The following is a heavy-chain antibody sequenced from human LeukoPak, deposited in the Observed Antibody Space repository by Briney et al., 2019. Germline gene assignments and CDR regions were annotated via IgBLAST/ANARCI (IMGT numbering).Heavy chain of an antibody. Sequence: ASVNVSCKASGYTFTSYAISWVRQAPGQGLEWMGWITSYNHNTYYAQKFQGRVTMTTDTSTSTAYMELRSLRSDDTALYYCARKWGEDAFDIWGQGTMVTVSS. CDR1: GYTFTSYA. V-gene: IGHV1-18*01. CDR3: ARKWGEDAFDI. D-gene: IGHD1-26*01. J-gene: IGHJ3*02. CDR2: ITSYNHNT.